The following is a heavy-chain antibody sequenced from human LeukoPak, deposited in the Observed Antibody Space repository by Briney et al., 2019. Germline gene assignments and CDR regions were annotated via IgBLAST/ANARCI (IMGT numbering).Heavy chain of an antibody. J-gene: IGHJ6*02. V-gene: IGHV4-59*01. Sequence: PSETLSLTCTVSGDSISTDYWSWIRQPPGKGLEWIGYIYYSGSTDYNPSLKSRVTISVDTSKNQFSLKLTSVTAADTAVYYCARDRELGYSFGSRVSYYYGMDVWGQGTTVTVSS. D-gene: IGHD5-18*01. CDR3: ARDRELGYSFGSRVSYYYGMDV. CDR1: GDSISTDY. CDR2: IYYSGST.